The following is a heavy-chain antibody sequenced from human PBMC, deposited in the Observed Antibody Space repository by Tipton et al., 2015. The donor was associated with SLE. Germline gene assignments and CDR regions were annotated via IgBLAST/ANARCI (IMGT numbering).Heavy chain of an antibody. CDR1: GGSISSGRQY. V-gene: IGHV4-61*09. Sequence: TLSLTCTVSGGSISSGRQYWSWIRQPAGWGLEWVGQIDGSGSTSYNPSLKSRVTMSVITSKNRFSLKLRSVTAADTAVYYCARAIGGCTPTSCYVGKINWFDPWGLGTLVTVSS. CDR3: ARAIGGCTPTSCYVGKINWFDP. J-gene: IGHJ5*02. CDR2: IDGSGST. D-gene: IGHD2-2*01.